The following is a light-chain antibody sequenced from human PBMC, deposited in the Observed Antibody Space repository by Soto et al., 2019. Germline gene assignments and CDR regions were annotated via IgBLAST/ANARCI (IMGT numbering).Light chain of an antibody. CDR1: QSLLLSNGYNY. Sequence: DIVMTQSPLSLPVTPGEPASISCRSSQSLLLSNGYNYLDWYLQKPGQSPQLLIYLGFNRASGVPDRFSGSGSGTDLTLKISRVEAEDVGVYYCMQALQTPPYTFGQGTKLEIK. V-gene: IGKV2-28*01. CDR2: LGF. CDR3: MQALQTPPYT. J-gene: IGKJ2*01.